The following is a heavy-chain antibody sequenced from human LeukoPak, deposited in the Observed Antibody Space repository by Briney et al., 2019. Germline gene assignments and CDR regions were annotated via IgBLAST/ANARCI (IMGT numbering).Heavy chain of an antibody. CDR2: ISYDGSNK. CDR1: GFALSDSW. CDR3: VRHTNGAFDI. J-gene: IGHJ3*02. D-gene: IGHD2-8*01. Sequence: GGSLRLSCVASGFALSDSWMHWVRQAPGKGLEWVAVISYDGSNKYYADSVKGRFTISRYNAENSLYLQMNSLRVGDTAVYYCVRHTNGAFDIWGQGTMVTVSS. V-gene: IGHV3-30*03.